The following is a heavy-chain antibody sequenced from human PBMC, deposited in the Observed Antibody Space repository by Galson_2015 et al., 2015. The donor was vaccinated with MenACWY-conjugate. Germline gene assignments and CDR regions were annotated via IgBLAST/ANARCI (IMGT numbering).Heavy chain of an antibody. CDR1: GLTFSNVW. J-gene: IGHJ5*02. V-gene: IGHV3-15*01. CDR2: IKCRTDGGTT. D-gene: IGHD2-15*01. CDR3: TRDRDVGGSRWWFDP. Sequence: SLRLSCATSGLTFSNVWMSWVRQAPGKGLEWVARIKCRTDGGTTDYATPVKGRFTILRDDSAKMLYLQMNSLKIEDTAMYFCTRDRDVGGSRWWFDPWAQGTLVTVSS.